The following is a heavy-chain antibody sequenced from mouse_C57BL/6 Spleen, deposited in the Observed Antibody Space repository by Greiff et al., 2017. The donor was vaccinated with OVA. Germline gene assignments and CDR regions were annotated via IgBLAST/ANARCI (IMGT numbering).Heavy chain of an antibody. CDR1: GFTFSDYG. D-gene: IGHD1-1*01. Sequence: EVKLVESGGGLVKPGGSLKLSCAASGFTFSDYGMHWVRQAPEKGLEWVAYISSGSSTSYYADTVKGRFTISRDNAKNTLFLQMTSLRSEDTAMYYCARGNYYGSSYSAWFAYWGQGTLVTVSA. J-gene: IGHJ3*01. V-gene: IGHV5-17*01. CDR2: ISSGSSTS. CDR3: ARGNYYGSSYSAWFAY.